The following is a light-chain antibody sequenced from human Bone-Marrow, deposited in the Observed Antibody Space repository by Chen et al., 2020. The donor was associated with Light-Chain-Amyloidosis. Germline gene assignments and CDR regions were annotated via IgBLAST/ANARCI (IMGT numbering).Light chain of an antibody. J-gene: IGLJ2*01. CDR2: EVT. CDR1: SSNVGGLNL. CDR3: CSYAGDSTLL. Sequence: QSALTQPASVSWSPGQSITISCTGTSSNVGGLNLVSWYQQHPGKAPKLIFYEVTKRPSGVSNRFSAFKSGNTASLTISGLQTEDEADYYCCSYAGDSTLLFGGGTKLTVL. V-gene: IGLV2-23*02.